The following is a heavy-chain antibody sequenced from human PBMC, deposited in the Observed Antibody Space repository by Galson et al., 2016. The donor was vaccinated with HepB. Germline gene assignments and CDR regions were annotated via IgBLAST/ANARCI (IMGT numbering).Heavy chain of an antibody. Sequence: SLRLSCAASGFTFGGYGMHWVRQAPGKGLEWVAADSMDGRRKFYADSAKGRFTISRDNSNNILFLQMSSLRVDDTAVYFCAKRHEYCPPVGCSVDYWGQGTLVSVSS. CDR3: AKRHEYCPPVGCSVDY. CDR2: DSMDGRRK. J-gene: IGHJ4*02. D-gene: IGHD2/OR15-2a*01. CDR1: GFTFGGYG. V-gene: IGHV3-30*18.